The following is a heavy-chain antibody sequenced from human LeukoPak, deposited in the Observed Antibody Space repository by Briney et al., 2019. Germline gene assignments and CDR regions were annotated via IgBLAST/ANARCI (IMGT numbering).Heavy chain of an antibody. CDR2: MYYSGNT. D-gene: IGHD6-19*01. CDR3: ARGGQWLAPGPDY. Sequence: PSETLSLTCTVSGDSISSGGYYWSWIRQHPGKGLEWIGYMYYSGNTYYSPSPKSRVAISVDTSKNRFSLILSSVTAADTAVYYCARGGQWLAPGPDYWGQGTLVTVSS. V-gene: IGHV4-31*03. CDR1: GDSISSGGYY. J-gene: IGHJ4*02.